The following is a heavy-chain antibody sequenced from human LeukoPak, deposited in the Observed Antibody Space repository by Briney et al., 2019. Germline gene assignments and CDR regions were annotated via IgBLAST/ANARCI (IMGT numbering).Heavy chain of an antibody. CDR3: ARNPLQFFDWLLSGVDALDF. CDR2: MNPYSGNT. CDR1: GYTFTDHD. J-gene: IGHJ3*01. Sequence: ASGKVSCKASGYTFTDHDINWVRQATGQGLEWMGWMNPYSGNTGYAQKFQGRVTMTRDTSETTAYMELTSLRSEDTAVYYCARNPLQFFDWLLSGVDALDFWGQGTLVIVSS. V-gene: IGHV1-8*01. D-gene: IGHD3-9*01.